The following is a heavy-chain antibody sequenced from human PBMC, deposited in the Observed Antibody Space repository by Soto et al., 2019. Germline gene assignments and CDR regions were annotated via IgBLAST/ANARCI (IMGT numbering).Heavy chain of an antibody. CDR3: AREAPGIASFIFDP. D-gene: IGHD6-13*01. Sequence: QVQLVESGGGVVQPGRSLRLSCAASGFTFSSYGMHWVRQAPGKGLEWVAVIWYDGSNKYYADSVKGRFTISRDNSKNTLYLQMNSLRAEDTAVYYCAREAPGIASFIFDPWGQGTLVTVSS. V-gene: IGHV3-33*01. J-gene: IGHJ5*02. CDR1: GFTFSSYG. CDR2: IWYDGSNK.